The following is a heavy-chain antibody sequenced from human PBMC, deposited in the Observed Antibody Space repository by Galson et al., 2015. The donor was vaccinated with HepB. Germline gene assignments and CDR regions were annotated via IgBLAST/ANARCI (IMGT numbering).Heavy chain of an antibody. J-gene: IGHJ4*02. CDR1: GYTFTSYY. D-gene: IGHD6-13*01. CDR2: INPSGGST. V-gene: IGHV1-46*01. CDR3: ARDQIAAAGTAPFDY. Sequence: SVKVSCKASGYTFTSYYMHWVRQAPGQGLEWMGIINPSGGSTSYAQKFQGRVTMTRDTSTSTVYMELSSLRSEDTAVYYCARDQIAAAGTAPFDYWGQGTLVTVSS.